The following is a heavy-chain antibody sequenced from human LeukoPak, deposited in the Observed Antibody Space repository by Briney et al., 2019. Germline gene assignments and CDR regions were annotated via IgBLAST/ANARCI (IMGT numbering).Heavy chain of an antibody. D-gene: IGHD6-6*01. CDR3: AAAPPLYYYYMDV. CDR1: GFTFSSYW. Sequence: GGSLRLSCATSGFTFSSYWMHWVRQAPGKGLVWVSRINTDGSSTSYADSVKGRFTISRDNAKNTLYLQMNSLRAEDTAVYYCAAAPPLYYYYMDVWGKGTTVTVSS. J-gene: IGHJ6*03. CDR2: INTDGSST. V-gene: IGHV3-74*01.